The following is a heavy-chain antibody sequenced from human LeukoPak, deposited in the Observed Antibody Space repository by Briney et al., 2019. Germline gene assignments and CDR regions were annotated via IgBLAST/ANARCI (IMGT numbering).Heavy chain of an antibody. CDR1: GGYISSQY. D-gene: IGHD5-24*01. CDR3: ARDRNYLFDY. Sequence: SETLSLTSTVSGGYISSQYGSWIRQPPGKGLEWIGYIYYNGNTDYNPSLKSRVTISVDTSKNQFSLKLTSVTAADTAVYYCARDRNYLFDYWGQGTLVTVSS. V-gene: IGHV4-59*11. J-gene: IGHJ4*02. CDR2: IYYNGNT.